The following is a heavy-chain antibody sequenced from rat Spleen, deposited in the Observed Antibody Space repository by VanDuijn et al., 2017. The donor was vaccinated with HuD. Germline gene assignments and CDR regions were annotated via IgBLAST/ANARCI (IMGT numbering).Heavy chain of an antibody. V-gene: IGHV2-13*01. J-gene: IGHJ3*01. CDR1: GFSLSNYG. Sequence: QVQLKESGPGLVQPSQTLSLTCTVSGFSLSNYGVIWVRQPPGKGLDWMGVISTGGNTYYNSGLKSRLGISRDTSKNQVFLKMNSLQSEDTTTYYCARDGSAAISLGNWFAYWGQGTLVTVSS. CDR3: ARDGSAAISLGNWFAY. D-gene: IGHD1-2*01. CDR2: ISTGGNT.